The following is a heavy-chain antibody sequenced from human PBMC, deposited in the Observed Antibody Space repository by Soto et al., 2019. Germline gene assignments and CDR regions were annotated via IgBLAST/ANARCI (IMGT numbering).Heavy chain of an antibody. V-gene: IGHV1-18*01. CDR1: GYTFTRSG. Sequence: QVQLEQSGAEVKKPGASVKVSCKASGYTFTRSGISWVRQAPGQGPEWMGWISSYNGDTNYAQTFQGRVTMTTDTSTSTAYMELRSLRSEDTAVYYCARAGVAPYYYYGMDVWGQGTPVTVSS. CDR2: ISSYNGDT. D-gene: IGHD5-12*01. CDR3: ARAGVAPYYYYGMDV. J-gene: IGHJ6*02.